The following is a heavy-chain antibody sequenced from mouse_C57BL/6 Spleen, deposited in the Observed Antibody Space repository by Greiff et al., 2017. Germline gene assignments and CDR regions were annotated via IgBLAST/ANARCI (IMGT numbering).Heavy chain of an antibody. CDR3: ARSRGAQAYYFDY. J-gene: IGHJ2*01. CDR1: GYTFTSYW. D-gene: IGHD3-2*02. CDR2: IDPSDSYT. Sequence: QVQLQQPGAELVRPGTSVKLSCKASGYTFTSYWMHWVKQRPGQGLEWIGVIDPSDSYTNYNQKFKGKATLTVDTSSSTAYMQLCSLTSEDSAVYYCARSRGAQAYYFDYWGQGTTLTVSS. V-gene: IGHV1-59*01.